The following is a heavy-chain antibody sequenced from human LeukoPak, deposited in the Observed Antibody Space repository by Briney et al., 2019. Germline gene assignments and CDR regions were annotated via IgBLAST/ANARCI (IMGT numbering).Heavy chain of an antibody. J-gene: IGHJ4*02. CDR2: TFRSGST. CDR1: GASISSYS. Sequence: PSEALSLTCAVSGASISSYSWSWIRQPAGKGLEWIGRTFRSGSTNYDPSFSSRIALSLDTSKSQFSLRLNSVTAADTAVYYCARGRGIRGYSGYGPFMDYWGQGTLVTVSS. V-gene: IGHV4-4*07. D-gene: IGHD5-12*01. CDR3: ARGRGIRGYSGYGPFMDY.